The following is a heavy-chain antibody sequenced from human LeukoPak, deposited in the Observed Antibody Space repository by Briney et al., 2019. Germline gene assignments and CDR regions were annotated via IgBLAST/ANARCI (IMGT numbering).Heavy chain of an antibody. D-gene: IGHD3-22*01. CDR1: GGSISSYY. J-gene: IGHJ5*02. CDR3: AREPGFDSSGYLNWFDL. V-gene: IGHV4-59*01. Sequence: PSETLALTCTVSGGSISSYYWSWIRQPPGKGLEWIACISYSGSTKYNPSLKSRVTISVDTSKNQLSLKLSSVTAADTAVYYCAREPGFDSSGYLNWFDLWAQGTVVTVSS. CDR2: ISYSGST.